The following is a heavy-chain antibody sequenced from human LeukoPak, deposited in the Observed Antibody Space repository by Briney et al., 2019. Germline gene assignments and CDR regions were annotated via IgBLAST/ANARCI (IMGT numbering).Heavy chain of an antibody. CDR1: GFTFSDYY. Sequence: PGGSLRLSCAASGFTFSDYYMSWIHQAPGKGREWVSYISSSTSYTTYADSVKGRFTISRDNGKNSLYLQMNSLRAEDTAVYYCVRGSGGDGYKHWGDYWGQGTLVTVSS. D-gene: IGHD5-24*01. CDR3: VRGSGGDGYKHWGDY. CDR2: ISSSTSYT. J-gene: IGHJ4*02. V-gene: IGHV3-11*06.